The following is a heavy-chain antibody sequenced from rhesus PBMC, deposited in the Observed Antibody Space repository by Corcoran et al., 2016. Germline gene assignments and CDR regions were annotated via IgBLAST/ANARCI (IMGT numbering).Heavy chain of an antibody. CDR3: ASPVRYRFDV. CDR2: TNGYRGIT. V-gene: IGHV4-80*01. J-gene: IGHJ5-1*01. Sequence: QVQLQESGPGLVKPSETLFLTCAVYGGSFRSYWWNWIRQSPGKGLEWFGETNGYRGITKSTPSLKSRVTISQAVSRTQFSLKLTSVTAADTAVYYCASPVRYRFDVWGPGVLVSVSS. CDR1: GGSFRSYW.